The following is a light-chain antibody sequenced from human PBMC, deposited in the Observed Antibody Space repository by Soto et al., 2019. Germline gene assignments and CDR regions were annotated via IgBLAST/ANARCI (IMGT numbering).Light chain of an antibody. V-gene: IGLV2-8*01. CDR2: EVS. CDR3: SSYAGNNIVV. CDR1: SGDVGGYNY. Sequence: QLVLTQPPSVSGSPGQSVTISCSGTSGDVGGYNYVSWYQQHPGTAPKLVIYEVSERPSAVPDRFSGSKSGNTASLTVSGLQADDEADYYCSSYAGNNIVVFGGGTKVTVL. J-gene: IGLJ2*01.